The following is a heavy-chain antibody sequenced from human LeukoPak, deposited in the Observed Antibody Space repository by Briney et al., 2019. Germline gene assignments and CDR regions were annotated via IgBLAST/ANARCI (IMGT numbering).Heavy chain of an antibody. D-gene: IGHD3-9*01. J-gene: IGHJ4*02. V-gene: IGHV4-34*01. Sequence: SETLSLTCAVYGGSFSGYYWSWIRQPPGKGLEWIGEINHSGSTNYNPSLKSRVTISVDTSKNQFSLKLSSVTAADTAVYYCARGPWVNDILTGYPKLTFDYWGQGTLVTVSS. CDR1: GGSFSGYY. CDR2: INHSGST. CDR3: ARGPWVNDILTGYPKLTFDY.